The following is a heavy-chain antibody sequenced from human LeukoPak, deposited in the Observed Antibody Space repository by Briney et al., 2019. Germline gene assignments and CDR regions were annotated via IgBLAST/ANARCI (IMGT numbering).Heavy chain of an antibody. D-gene: IGHD5-12*01. CDR1: GFTFNSYW. J-gene: IGHJ4*02. Sequence: GGSLRLSCADSGFTFNSYWMGWVRQTPGKGLEWVANIKHDGSEKYYVDSVEGRFTISRDNAKNSLFLQMNSLRAEDTAVYYCARDSGHTGYDLLDYWGQETLVTVSS. CDR3: ARDSGHTGYDLLDY. V-gene: IGHV3-7*01. CDR2: IKHDGSEK.